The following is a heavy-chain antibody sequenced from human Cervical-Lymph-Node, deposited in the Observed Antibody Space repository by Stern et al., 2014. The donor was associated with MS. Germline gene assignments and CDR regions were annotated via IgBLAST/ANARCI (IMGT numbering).Heavy chain of an antibody. D-gene: IGHD3-10*01. CDR1: GYSFSNTW. Sequence: EVQLVESGGEVKKAGESLKISCKGSGYSFSNTWIGWVRQMPGKGLEWMGFIYPEDSDPRYSPSFQGQVSISADTSISTTYLHWGSLKASDTAMYFCARPLRGINNAFDAWGQGTMVTVYS. CDR2: IYPEDSDP. J-gene: IGHJ3*01. CDR3: ARPLRGINNAFDA. V-gene: IGHV5-51*01.